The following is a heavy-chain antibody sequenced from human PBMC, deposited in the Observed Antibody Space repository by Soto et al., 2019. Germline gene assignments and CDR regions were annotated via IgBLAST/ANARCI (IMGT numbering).Heavy chain of an antibody. V-gene: IGHV4-61*01. D-gene: IGHD4-17*01. Sequence: ASEPLSLTYTVSGGSVSSGSYYWSWIRQPPGKRLEWIGYVYYSGTTNYNPSLKSRVTISVDLSKNRFSLRLSSVTTADTALYYCSRTTAVPNTLRSRYFFDYWGQGTLVTVSS. CDR1: GGSVSSGSYY. J-gene: IGHJ4*02. CDR2: VYYSGTT. CDR3: SRTTAVPNTLRSRYFFDY.